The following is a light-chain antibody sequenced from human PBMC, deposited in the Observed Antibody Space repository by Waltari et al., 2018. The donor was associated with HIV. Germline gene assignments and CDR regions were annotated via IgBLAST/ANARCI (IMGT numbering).Light chain of an antibody. J-gene: IGKJ1*01. Sequence: DIVMTQSPDSLAVSLGERATINCKSSQSVLYSSNNKNYLAWYQQKPGQPPKLLIYWASTRESGVPDRFSGIGSVTDFTLTISSLQAEDVALYYCQQYYSTPRTFGQGTKVEIK. CDR1: QSVLYSSNNKNY. V-gene: IGKV4-1*01. CDR3: QQYYSTPRT. CDR2: WAS.